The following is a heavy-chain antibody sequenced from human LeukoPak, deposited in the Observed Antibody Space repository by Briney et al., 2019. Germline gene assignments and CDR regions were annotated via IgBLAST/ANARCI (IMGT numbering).Heavy chain of an antibody. D-gene: IGHD3-10*01. V-gene: IGHV3-23*01. CDR1: GFTLSNHW. CDR2: ISGSGGST. J-gene: IGHJ5*02. Sequence: GGSLRLSCAASGFTLSNHWMIWVRQAPGKGLEWVSAISGSGGSTYYADSVKGRFTISRDNSKNTLYLQMNSLRAEDTAVYYCAKSLESYGSGSRWGYNWFDPWGQGTLVTVSS. CDR3: AKSLESYGSGSRWGYNWFDP.